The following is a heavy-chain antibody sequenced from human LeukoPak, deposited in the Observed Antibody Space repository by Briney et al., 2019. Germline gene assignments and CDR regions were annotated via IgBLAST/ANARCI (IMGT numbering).Heavy chain of an antibody. V-gene: IGHV3-23*01. D-gene: IGHD5-12*01. J-gene: IGHJ4*02. CDR2: ISGSGGST. Sequence: GGSLRPSCAASGFTFNNYGMSWVRQAPGKGLEWVSAISGSGGSTYYADSVKGRFTISRDNSKNTLFLQMNSLRAEDTAAYYCAKDGGGKIVATLSLYYFDYWGQGTLVTVSS. CDR1: GFTFNNYG. CDR3: AKDGGGKIVATLSLYYFDY.